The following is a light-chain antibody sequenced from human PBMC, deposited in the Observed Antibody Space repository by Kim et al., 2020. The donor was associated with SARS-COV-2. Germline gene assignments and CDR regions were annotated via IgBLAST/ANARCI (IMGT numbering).Light chain of an antibody. Sequence: DIVMTQSPLSLPVTPGEPASISCRSSQSLLHSNGYNYLDWYLQKPGQSPQLLIYLGSNRASGVPDRFSGSGSGTVFTLKISRVEAEDVGVYYCMQALQTPYSFGQGTKLEI. CDR3: MQALQTPYS. CDR2: LGS. CDR1: QSLLHSNGYNY. V-gene: IGKV2-28*01. J-gene: IGKJ2*03.